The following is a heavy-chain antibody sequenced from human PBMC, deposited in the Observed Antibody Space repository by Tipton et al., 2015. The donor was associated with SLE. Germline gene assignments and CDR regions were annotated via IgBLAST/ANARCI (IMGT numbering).Heavy chain of an antibody. Sequence: TLSLTCAVYGGSFSSYYWGWIRQPPGKGLEWIGSIYYSGSTYYNPSLKSRVTISVDTSKNQFSLKLSSVTAADTAVYYCARDSFGELYAFDIWGQGALVTVSS. D-gene: IGHD3-10*01. J-gene: IGHJ4*02. CDR2: IYYSGST. V-gene: IGHV4-39*07. CDR1: GGSFSSYY. CDR3: ARDSFGELYAFDI.